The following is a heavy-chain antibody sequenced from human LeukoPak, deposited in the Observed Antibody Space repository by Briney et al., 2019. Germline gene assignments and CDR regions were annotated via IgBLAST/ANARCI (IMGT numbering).Heavy chain of an antibody. CDR2: MNPNSGNT. CDR1: GGTFSSSA. Sequence: ASVKVSCKASGGTFSSSAINWVRQASGQGLEWMEWMNPNSGNTGYAQKFQGRVTITRNTSISTAYMELSSLRSEDTAVYYCARSYQLLYHWFDPWGQGTLLTVSS. CDR3: ARSYQLLYHWFDP. V-gene: IGHV1-8*03. J-gene: IGHJ5*02. D-gene: IGHD2-2*02.